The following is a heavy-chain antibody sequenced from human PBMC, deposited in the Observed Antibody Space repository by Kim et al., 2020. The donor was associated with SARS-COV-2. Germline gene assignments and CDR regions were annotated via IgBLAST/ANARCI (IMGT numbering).Heavy chain of an antibody. D-gene: IGHD6-13*01. CDR1: GFTFSDYY. J-gene: IGHJ4*02. CDR2: ISSSSSYT. CDR3: ARVLVQRSMYYFDY. Sequence: GGSLRLSCAASGFTFSDYYMSWIRQAPGKGLEWVSYISSSSSYTNYADSVKGRFTISRDNAKNSLYLQMNSLRAEDTAVYYCARVLVQRSMYYFDYWGQGTLVTVSS. V-gene: IGHV3-11*05.